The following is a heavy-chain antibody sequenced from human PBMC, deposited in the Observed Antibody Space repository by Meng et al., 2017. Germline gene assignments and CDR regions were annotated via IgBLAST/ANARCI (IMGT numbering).Heavy chain of an antibody. CDR2: IKQDGSEK. V-gene: IGHV3-7*03. Sequence: GGSLRLSCAASGFTFSSYWMSWVRQAPGKGLEWVANIKQDGSEKYYVDSVEGRFTISRDNAKNSLYLQMNSLRAEDTALYYCAKDLKWELGCWFDPWGQGTLVTVSS. J-gene: IGHJ5*02. D-gene: IGHD1-26*01. CDR1: GFTFSSYW. CDR3: AKDLKWELGCWFDP.